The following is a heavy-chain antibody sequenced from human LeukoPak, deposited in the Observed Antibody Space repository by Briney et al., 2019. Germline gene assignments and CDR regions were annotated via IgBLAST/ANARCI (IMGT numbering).Heavy chain of an antibody. Sequence: GESLKISCKGSGYTFTYYWIGWVRQMPGKVLEWMGIIYAGDSNTRYSPSFQGQVTLSADKSISTAYLQWSSLKASDTAIYYCARLRVGATDAFDVWGQGTMVTVSS. J-gene: IGHJ3*01. D-gene: IGHD1-26*01. CDR2: IYAGDSNT. CDR3: ARLRVGATDAFDV. CDR1: GYTFTYYW. V-gene: IGHV5-51*01.